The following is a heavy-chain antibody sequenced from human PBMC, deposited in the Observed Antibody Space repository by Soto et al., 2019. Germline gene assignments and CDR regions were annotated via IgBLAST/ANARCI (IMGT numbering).Heavy chain of an antibody. D-gene: IGHD3-9*01. J-gene: IGHJ6*02. Sequence: GGSLRLSCAASGLTFSSYAMSWVRQAPGKGLEWVSAISGSGGSTYYADSVKGRFTISRDNSKNTLYLQMNSLRAEDTAVYYCAKAYYDILTVKGSRYYYYGMDVWGQGTTVTVSS. CDR3: AKAYYDILTVKGSRYYYYGMDV. V-gene: IGHV3-23*01. CDR2: ISGSGGST. CDR1: GLTFSSYA.